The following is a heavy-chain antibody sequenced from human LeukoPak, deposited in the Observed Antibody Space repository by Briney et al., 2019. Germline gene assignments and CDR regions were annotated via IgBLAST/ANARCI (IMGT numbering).Heavy chain of an antibody. J-gene: IGHJ4*02. CDR1: GFTFSNAW. Sequence: GGSLRLSCAASGFTFSNAWMSWVRQAPGKGLEWVSAISGSGGSTYYADSVKGRFTISRDNSKNTLYLQMNSLRAEDTAVYYCAKNKGYCSSTSCPPDYWGQGTLVTVSS. CDR3: AKNKGYCSSTSCPPDY. D-gene: IGHD2-2*01. V-gene: IGHV3-23*01. CDR2: ISGSGGST.